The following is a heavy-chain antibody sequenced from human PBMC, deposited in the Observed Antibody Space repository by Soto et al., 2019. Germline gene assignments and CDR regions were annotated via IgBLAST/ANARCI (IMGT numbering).Heavy chain of an antibody. J-gene: IGHJ6*03. V-gene: IGHV1-69*08. CDR2: IIPILGIA. D-gene: IGHD6-13*01. Sequence: QVQLVQSGAEVKKPGSSVKVSCKASGGTFSSYTISWVRQAPGQGLEWMGRIIPILGIANYAQKFQGRVTITADKSTSTAYIELSSLRSEDTAVYYCARDRGESAAAGFPYMDVWGKGTTVTVSS. CDR1: GGTFSSYT. CDR3: ARDRGESAAAGFPYMDV.